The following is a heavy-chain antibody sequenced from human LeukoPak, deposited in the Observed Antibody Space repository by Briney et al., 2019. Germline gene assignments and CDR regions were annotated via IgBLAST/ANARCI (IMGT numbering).Heavy chain of an antibody. CDR2: IYYSGST. V-gene: IGHV4-39*01. CDR3: ASHIAARPVAGSEVDY. Sequence: PSETLSLTCSVSGGSISSSSYYWGWIRQAPGKGLEWIGSIYYSGSTYYNPSLKSRVTISVDTSKNQFSLKLSSVTAADTAVYYCASHIAARPVAGSEVDYWGQGTLVTVSS. D-gene: IGHD6-6*01. CDR1: GGSISSSSYY. J-gene: IGHJ4*02.